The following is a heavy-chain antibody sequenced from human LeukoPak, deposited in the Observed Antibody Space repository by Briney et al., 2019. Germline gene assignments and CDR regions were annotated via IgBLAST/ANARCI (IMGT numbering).Heavy chain of an antibody. V-gene: IGHV3-30-3*01. J-gene: IGHJ4*02. D-gene: IGHD3-10*01. Sequence: GRSLRLSCVASGFTFNRYGMHWVRQAPGKGLEWVAVILNDGGNKDYADSVKGRFTISGDNSRNTLYLQMNSLRAEDTAIYYCANAEVERMVRGVINLRRFDYWGQGTLVTVSS. CDR1: GFTFNRYG. CDR3: ANAEVERMVRGVINLRRFDY. CDR2: ILNDGGNK.